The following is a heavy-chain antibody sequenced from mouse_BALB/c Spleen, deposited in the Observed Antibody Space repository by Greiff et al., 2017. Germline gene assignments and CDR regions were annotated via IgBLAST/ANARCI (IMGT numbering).Heavy chain of an antibody. CDR3: ARSLLRYYFDY. J-gene: IGHJ2*01. CDR2: IYPGDGDT. CDR1: GYAFSSYW. V-gene: IGHV1-80*01. Sequence: VKLMESGAELVRPGSSVKISCKASGYAFSSYWMNWVKQRPGQGLEWIGQIYPGDGDTNYNGKFKGKATLTADKSSSTAYMQLSSLTSEDSAVYFCARSLLRYYFDYWGQGTTLTVSS. D-gene: IGHD1-2*01.